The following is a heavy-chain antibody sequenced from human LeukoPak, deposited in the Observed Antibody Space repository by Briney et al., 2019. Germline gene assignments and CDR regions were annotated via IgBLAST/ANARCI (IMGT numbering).Heavy chain of an antibody. J-gene: IGHJ2*01. Sequence: GGSLRLSCAASGFTFSSYWMSWVRQAPGKGLEWVSSISSSSSYIYYADSVKGRFTISRDNAKNSLYLQMNSLRAEDTAVYYCARDPYRPRYFDLWGRGTLVTVSS. CDR3: ARDPYRPRYFDL. CDR1: GFTFSSYW. V-gene: IGHV3-21*01. CDR2: ISSSSSYI.